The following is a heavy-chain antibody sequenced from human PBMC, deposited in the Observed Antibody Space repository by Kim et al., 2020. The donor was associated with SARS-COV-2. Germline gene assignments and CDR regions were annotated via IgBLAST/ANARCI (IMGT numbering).Heavy chain of an antibody. CDR2: IYYSGST. CDR1: GDSISSSSYY. D-gene: IGHD3-3*01. J-gene: IGHJ5*02. CDR3: GRDFWDGLNLATGSNP. Sequence: SETLSLTCTVSGDSISSSSYYWAWIRQPPGKGLEWIGSIYYSGSTYYNPSLKSRVTISVDTSKNQFSLNLPPSPAPAPPLFSLGRDFWDGLNLATGSNP. V-gene: IGHV4-39*07.